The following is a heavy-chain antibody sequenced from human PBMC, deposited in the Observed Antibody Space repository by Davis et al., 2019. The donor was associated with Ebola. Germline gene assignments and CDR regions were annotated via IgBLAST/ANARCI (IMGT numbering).Heavy chain of an antibody. CDR3: ARDNGDYDFWSGYYDY. CDR1: GFTVSSNY. V-gene: IGHV3-53*01. CDR2: IYSGGST. J-gene: IGHJ4*02. D-gene: IGHD3-3*01. Sequence: GGSLRLSCAASGFTVSSNYMSWVRQAPGKGLEWVSVIYSGGSTYYADSVKGRFTISRDNPKNTLYLQMNSLRAEDTAVYYCARDNGDYDFWSGYYDYWGQGTLVTVSS.